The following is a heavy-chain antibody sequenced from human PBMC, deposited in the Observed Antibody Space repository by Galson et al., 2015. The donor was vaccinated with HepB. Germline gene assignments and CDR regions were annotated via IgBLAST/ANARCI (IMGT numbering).Heavy chain of an antibody. J-gene: IGHJ4*02. V-gene: IGHV3-74*01. CDR3: ARGIPYSSSWYYFDY. Sequence: SLRLSCAASGFTFSSYWMHWVRHAPGKGLVWVSRINSDGSSTSYADSVEGRFTISRDNAKNTLYLQMNSLRAEDTAVYYCARGIPYSSSWYYFDYWGQGTLVTVSS. D-gene: IGHD6-13*01. CDR2: INSDGSST. CDR1: GFTFSSYW.